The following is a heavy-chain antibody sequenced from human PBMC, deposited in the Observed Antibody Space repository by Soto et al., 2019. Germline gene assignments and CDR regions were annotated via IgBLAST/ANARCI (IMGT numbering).Heavy chain of an antibody. D-gene: IGHD3-3*01. CDR2: IFYTGRT. CDR3: ARGQGTIFGVVTNIRYYYGMDV. Sequence: PSETLSLTCTVSGGSISNPSYYWGWVRQPPGKGLEWIGDIFYTGRTYYSPSLKSRVTISVDTSKEQFSLNLTSVTAADTAVYYCARGQGTIFGVVTNIRYYYGMDVWGQGTTVTVSS. V-gene: IGHV4-39*01. J-gene: IGHJ6*02. CDR1: GGSISNPSYY.